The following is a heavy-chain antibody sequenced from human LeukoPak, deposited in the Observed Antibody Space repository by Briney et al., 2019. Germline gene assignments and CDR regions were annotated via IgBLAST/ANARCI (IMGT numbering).Heavy chain of an antibody. D-gene: IGHD6-6*01. J-gene: IGHJ5*02. CDR2: IYYSGST. CDR1: GGSISSYY. V-gene: IGHV4-59*08. Sequence: SETLSLTCTVSGGSISSYYWSWIRQPPGKGLEWIGYIYYSGSTNYNPSLKSRVTISVDTSKNQFSLKLSSVTAADTAVYYCARREVQDSTSSEGNWFDPWGQGTLVTVSS. CDR3: ARREVQDSTSSEGNWFDP.